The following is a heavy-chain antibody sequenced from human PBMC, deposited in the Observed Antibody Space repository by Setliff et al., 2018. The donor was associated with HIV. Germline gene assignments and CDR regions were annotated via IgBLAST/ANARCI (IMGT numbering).Heavy chain of an antibody. J-gene: IGHJ4*02. CDR1: GGSISTSNW. Sequence: PSETLSLTCTVSGGSISTSNWWSWVRQPPGKGLEWIGEIYHSGSTNYNSSLKSRVTISVDKSKNLFSLKLSSVTAADTAMYYCARIATYYDTSGYLIPYYFDYWGQGTLVTVSS. CDR2: IYHSGST. CDR3: ARIATYYDTSGYLIPYYFDY. V-gene: IGHV4-4*02. D-gene: IGHD3-22*01.